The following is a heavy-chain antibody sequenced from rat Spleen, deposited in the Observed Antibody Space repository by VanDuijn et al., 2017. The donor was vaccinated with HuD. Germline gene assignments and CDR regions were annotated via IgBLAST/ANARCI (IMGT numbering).Heavy chain of an antibody. J-gene: IGHJ4*01. V-gene: IGHV3-1*01. CDR3: VRYPYGSLRVDA. CDR1: GDSITSKY. Sequence: EVQLQESGPGLVKPSQSLSLTCSVTGDSITSKYWGWIRNFPGKKMEWMGVISYSDSTSYNPSLKSRISITRDTSNNQCFLQLNSVTTEDSATYFCVRYPYGSLRVDAWGQGASVTVSS. D-gene: IGHD1-7*01. CDR2: ISYSDST.